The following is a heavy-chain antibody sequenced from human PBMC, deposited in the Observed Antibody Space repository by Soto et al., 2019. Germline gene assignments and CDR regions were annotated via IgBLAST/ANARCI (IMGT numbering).Heavy chain of an antibody. J-gene: IGHJ4*02. Sequence: QVQLQQWGAGLLKPSETLSLTCAVYGGSFSGYYWSWIRQPPGKGLEWIGEINHSGSTNYNPFLKSRVTISVDTSNNQVSLKLSSVTAADTAVYYCARKGHYYGSGSYYPYWGQGTLVTVSS. V-gene: IGHV4-34*01. CDR2: INHSGST. CDR3: ARKGHYYGSGSYYPY. D-gene: IGHD3-10*01. CDR1: GGSFSGYY.